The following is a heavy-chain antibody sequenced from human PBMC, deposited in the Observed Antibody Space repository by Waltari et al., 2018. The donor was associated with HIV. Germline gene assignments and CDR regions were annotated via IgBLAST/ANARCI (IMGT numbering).Heavy chain of an antibody. Sequence: QVQLVQSGAEVKKPGASVKVSCKASGYTFTTYGLRWVRQAPGQGLEWMGWISAYNVNTNYAQKLQGRVTMTTDTSTSTAYMELRSLRSDDTAVYYCARDLGKYCSGGSCPFDYWGQGTLVTVSS. CDR1: GYTFTTYG. CDR2: ISAYNVNT. CDR3: ARDLGKYCSGGSCPFDY. V-gene: IGHV1-18*01. D-gene: IGHD2-15*01. J-gene: IGHJ4*02.